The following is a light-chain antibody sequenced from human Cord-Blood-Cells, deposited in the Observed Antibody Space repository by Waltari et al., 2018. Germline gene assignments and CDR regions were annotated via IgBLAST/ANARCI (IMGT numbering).Light chain of an antibody. CDR1: SSDVGGYNY. CDR2: EVS. Sequence: QSALTQPPSASGSPGQSATISCTGTSSDVGGYNYVSWYQQLPGKAPKLMIYEVSKRPSGVPDRFSGSKSGNTASLTVSGLQAEDEADYYCSSYAGSNNVVFGGGTKLTVL. J-gene: IGLJ2*01. CDR3: SSYAGSNNVV. V-gene: IGLV2-8*01.